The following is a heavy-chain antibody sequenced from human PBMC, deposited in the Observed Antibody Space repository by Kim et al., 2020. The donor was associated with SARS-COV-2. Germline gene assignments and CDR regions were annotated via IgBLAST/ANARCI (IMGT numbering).Heavy chain of an antibody. CDR1: GYTFTSYG. Sequence: ASVKVSCKASGYTFTSYGISWVRQAPGQGLEWMGWISAYNGNTNYAQKLQGRVTMTTDTSTSTAYMELRSLRSDETAVYYCARGGSSWYLLDAFDIWGQGTMVTVSS. V-gene: IGHV1-18*01. J-gene: IGHJ3*02. D-gene: IGHD6-13*01. CDR2: ISAYNGNT. CDR3: ARGGSSWYLLDAFDI.